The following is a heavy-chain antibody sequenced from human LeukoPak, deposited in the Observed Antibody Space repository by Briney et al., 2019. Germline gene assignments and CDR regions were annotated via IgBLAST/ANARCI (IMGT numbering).Heavy chain of an antibody. J-gene: IGHJ5*02. CDR2: IQSDGSNR. D-gene: IGHD3-10*01. CDR1: GFTFRKYN. CDR3: AKDSGSYGLDP. V-gene: IGHV3-30*02. Sequence: PGGSLRLSCAASGFTFRKYNIHWVRQAPGEALEWVAFIQSDGSNRYYADSAKGRFTISRDKSKNTVYLQLNSLRPEDTAVFYCAKDSGSYGLDPWGQGTPVTVSS.